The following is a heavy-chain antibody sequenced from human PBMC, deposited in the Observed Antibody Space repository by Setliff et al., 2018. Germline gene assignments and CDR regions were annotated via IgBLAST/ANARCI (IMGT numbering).Heavy chain of an antibody. CDR1: GYSFTSYW. J-gene: IGHJ3*02. D-gene: IGHD3-22*01. CDR3: ARQFYYDSSGTGAFDI. V-gene: IGHV5-51*01. CDR2: IYPGDSDT. Sequence: GESLKISCKGSGYSFTSYWIGWVRQMPGKGLEWMGIIYPGDSDTRYSPSFQGQVTISADKSISTAYLQWSSLKASGTAMYYCARQFYYDSSGTGAFDIWGQGTMVTVSS.